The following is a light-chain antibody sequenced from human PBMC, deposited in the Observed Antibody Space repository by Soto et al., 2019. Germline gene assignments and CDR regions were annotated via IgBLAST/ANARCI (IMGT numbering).Light chain of an antibody. J-gene: IGKJ1*01. CDR3: QQYGSSLWT. CDR2: ATS. CDR1: QSVTSTY. Sequence: EIVLTQSPGTLSLSLGERGSLSCRASQSVTSTYLAWYQQKPGQAPRLLIYATSTRATGIPDRFSGSGSGTDFTLTISRLEPEDFAVYYCQQYGSSLWTFGQGTKVEIK. V-gene: IGKV3-20*01.